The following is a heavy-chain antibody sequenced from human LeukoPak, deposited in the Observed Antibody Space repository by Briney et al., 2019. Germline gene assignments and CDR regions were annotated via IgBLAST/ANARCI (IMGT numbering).Heavy chain of an antibody. V-gene: IGHV3-48*02. CDR1: GFTFSNAW. Sequence: GGSLRLSCAASGFTFSNAWMSWVRQAPGKGLEWVSYFSTSSGTISYADSVKGRFTISRDDAKNSLYLQMNSLRDEDTAVYYCARDKDFGFDYWGQGTLVTVSS. CDR2: FSTSSGTI. CDR3: ARDKDFGFDY. D-gene: IGHD3-10*01. J-gene: IGHJ4*02.